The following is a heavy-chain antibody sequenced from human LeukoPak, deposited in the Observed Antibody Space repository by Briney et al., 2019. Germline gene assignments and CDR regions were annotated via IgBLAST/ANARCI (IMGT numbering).Heavy chain of an antibody. J-gene: IGHJ4*02. CDR3: ARYDFWSGYFFDY. Sequence: GGSLRLSCAASGFTFSNYWMSWVRQAPGKGLEWVANIKTDGSEKYYVDSMKGRFTISRDNAKTSLYLQMNSLRAEDTAVYYCARYDFWSGYFFDYWGQGTLVTVSS. CDR1: GFTFSNYW. D-gene: IGHD3-3*01. CDR2: IKTDGSEK. V-gene: IGHV3-7*01.